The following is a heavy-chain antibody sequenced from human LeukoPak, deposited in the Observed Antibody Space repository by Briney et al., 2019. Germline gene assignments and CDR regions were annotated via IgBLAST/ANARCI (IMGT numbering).Heavy chain of an antibody. Sequence: GESLKISCRGSGYRFSTYWIAWVRQTPEKGLEWMGIIYPGDSDTRYSPSYQGQVTISADKSISTAYLQWSSLKASDTAMYYCARRSTAGYIDYWGQGTLVTVSS. CDR3: ARRSTAGYIDY. D-gene: IGHD2-15*01. J-gene: IGHJ4*02. CDR2: IYPGDSDT. V-gene: IGHV5-51*01. CDR1: GYRFSTYW.